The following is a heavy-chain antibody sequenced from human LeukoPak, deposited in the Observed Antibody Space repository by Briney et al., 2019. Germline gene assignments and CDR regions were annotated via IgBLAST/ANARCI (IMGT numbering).Heavy chain of an antibody. V-gene: IGHV4-39*07. D-gene: IGHD3-10*01. Sequence: KPSETLSLTCTVSGGSISSSSYYWGWIRQPPGKGLEWIGSIYYSGSTYYNPSLKSRVTISVDTSKNQFSLKLSSVTAADTAVYYCARGHYYGSLDYWGQGTLVTVSS. CDR1: GGSISSSSYY. CDR3: ARGHYYGSLDY. J-gene: IGHJ4*02. CDR2: IYYSGST.